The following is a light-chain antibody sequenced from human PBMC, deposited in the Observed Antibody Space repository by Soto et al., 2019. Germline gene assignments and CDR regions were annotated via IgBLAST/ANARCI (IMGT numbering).Light chain of an antibody. CDR1: RSVSSSY. CDR2: GAS. CDR3: QQYDSSPKT. Sequence: EIVLRQSPGTLSLSPGERATLSCRASRSVSSSYLAWYRQKPGQAPRLLIYGASSRATGIPDRFSGSGSGTDFTLTISRLEPEDFAVYYCQQYDSSPKTFGQGTKVDIK. J-gene: IGKJ1*01. V-gene: IGKV3-20*01.